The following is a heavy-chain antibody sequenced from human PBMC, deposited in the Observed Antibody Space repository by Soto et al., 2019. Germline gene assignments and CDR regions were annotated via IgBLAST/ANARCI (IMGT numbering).Heavy chain of an antibody. J-gene: IGHJ6*02. CDR3: ARGLRSSNWPNKYGMDV. D-gene: IGHD6-13*01. CDR1: GGTFSSYA. CDR2: IIPIFGTA. V-gene: IGHV1-69*13. Sequence: SVKVSCKASGGTFSSYAISWVRQAPGEGLGWMGGIIPIFGTANYAQKFQGRVTITADESTSTAYMELSSLRSEDTAVYYCARGLRSSNWPNKYGMDVWGQGTTVTVSS.